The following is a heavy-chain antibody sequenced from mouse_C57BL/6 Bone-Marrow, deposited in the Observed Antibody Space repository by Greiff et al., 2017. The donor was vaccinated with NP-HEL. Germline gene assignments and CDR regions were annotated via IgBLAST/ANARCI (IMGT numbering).Heavy chain of an antibody. CDR1: GFNIKDDY. CDR3: TTGFTGAY. J-gene: IGHJ3*01. Sequence: VQLQQSGAELVRPGASVKLSCTASGFNIKDDYMHWVQQRPEQGLEWIGWIDPENGDTEYASKFQGKATITADTSSNTAYLQLSSLTSEDTAVYYCTTGFTGAYWGQGTLVTVSA. CDR2: IDPENGDT. V-gene: IGHV14-4*01. D-gene: IGHD1-1*01.